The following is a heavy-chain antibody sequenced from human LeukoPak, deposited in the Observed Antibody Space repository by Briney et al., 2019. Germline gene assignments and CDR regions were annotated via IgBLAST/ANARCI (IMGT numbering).Heavy chain of an antibody. V-gene: IGHV3-15*01. CDR3: TPDRGITDLPLFGY. J-gene: IGHJ4*02. Sequence: GGSLRLSCAVSGLPFNNAWMRWVRQAPGKGLEWVGRIKGKTDGGTTDYAAPVKGRFTVSRDDSKNTLFLQMNGLKTEDTAMYFCTPDRGITDLPLFGYWGQGTLVTVSS. CDR2: IKGKTDGGTT. D-gene: IGHD1-14*01. CDR1: GLPFNNAW.